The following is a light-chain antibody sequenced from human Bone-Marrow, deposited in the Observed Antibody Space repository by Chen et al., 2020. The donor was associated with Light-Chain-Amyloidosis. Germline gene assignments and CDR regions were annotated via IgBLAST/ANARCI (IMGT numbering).Light chain of an antibody. V-gene: IGLV2-14*01. CDR3: SSYTITDTLV. J-gene: IGLJ1*01. CDR1: SSDVGGDNH. CDR2: EVT. Sequence: QSALTQPASVSGSPGQSITISCTGTSSDVGGDNHVSWYQHHPDKAPKVMIYEVTNRPSWVPARFSGSKSDNTASLTISGLQTENEADYFCSSYTITDTLVFGSGTRVTVL.